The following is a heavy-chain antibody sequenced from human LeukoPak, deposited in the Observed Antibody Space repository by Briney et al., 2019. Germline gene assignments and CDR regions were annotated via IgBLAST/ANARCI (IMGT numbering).Heavy chain of an antibody. CDR2: ISNSGEST. J-gene: IGHJ4*02. Sequence: GGSLRLSCAASGFTFSSYAMNWVRQAPGKGLEWVSTISNSGESTYYADSVKGRFTISRDNSKNTLYLQMNSLRAEDTAVYYCAKVDFYDTSGYYGPTFLDYWGQGTLVTVSS. CDR3: AKVDFYDTSGYYGPTFLDY. V-gene: IGHV3-23*01. CDR1: GFTFSSYA. D-gene: IGHD3-22*01.